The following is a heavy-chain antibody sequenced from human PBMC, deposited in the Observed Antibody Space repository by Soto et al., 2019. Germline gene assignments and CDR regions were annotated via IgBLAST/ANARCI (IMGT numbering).Heavy chain of an antibody. J-gene: IGHJ6*02. V-gene: IGHV1-2*04. Sequence: GASVKLSCKASGYTLTVYYMHWVRQAPGQGLEWMGWINPNSGGTNYAQKFQGWVTMTRDTSISTAYMGLSRLRSDDTAVYYCARQIGGGSFNSYYYYYGMDVWGQGTTVTVSS. CDR2: INPNSGGT. CDR1: GYTLTVYY. CDR3: ARQIGGGSFNSYYYYYGMDV. D-gene: IGHD2-15*01.